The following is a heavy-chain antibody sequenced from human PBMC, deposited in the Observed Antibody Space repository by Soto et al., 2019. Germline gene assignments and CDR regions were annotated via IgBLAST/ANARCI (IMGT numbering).Heavy chain of an antibody. J-gene: IGHJ6*02. Sequence: GESLKISCKGSGYSFTNYWIGWVRQMPGKGLEWMGIIYPGDSDTRYSPSFQGQVTISADKSISTAYLQWSSLKASDTAMYYCVWVGLHQTPLGYYYGMDLWGQGTTVTVSS. CDR3: VWVGLHQTPLGYYYGMDL. CDR1: GYSFTNYW. D-gene: IGHD4-4*01. V-gene: IGHV5-51*01. CDR2: IYPGDSDT.